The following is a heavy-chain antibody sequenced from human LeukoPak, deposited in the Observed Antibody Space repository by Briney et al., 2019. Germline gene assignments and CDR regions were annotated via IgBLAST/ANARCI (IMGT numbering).Heavy chain of an antibody. J-gene: IGHJ2*01. D-gene: IGHD4-17*01. V-gene: IGHV4-59*01. Sequence: SETLSLTCTVSGGSISSYYWSWIRQPPGKGLEWIGYIYYSGSTNYNPSLKSRVTISVDTSKNQFSLKLSSVTAADTAVYYCARDTYGKRYFALWGRDTLVTVSS. CDR3: ARDTYGKRYFAL. CDR2: IYYSGST. CDR1: GGSISSYY.